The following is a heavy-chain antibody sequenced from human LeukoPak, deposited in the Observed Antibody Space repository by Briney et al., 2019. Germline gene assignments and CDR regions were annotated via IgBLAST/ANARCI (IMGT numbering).Heavy chain of an antibody. V-gene: IGHV4-34*01. CDR3: ARGPYSSGIDY. Sequence: SETLSLTCAVYGGSFSGYYWSWIRQPPGKGLEWIGEINHSGSTNYNPSLKSRVTISVDTSKNQFSLKLSSVTAADTVVYYCARGPYSSGIDYWGQGTLVTVSS. CDR1: GGSFSGYY. D-gene: IGHD6-19*01. CDR2: INHSGST. J-gene: IGHJ4*02.